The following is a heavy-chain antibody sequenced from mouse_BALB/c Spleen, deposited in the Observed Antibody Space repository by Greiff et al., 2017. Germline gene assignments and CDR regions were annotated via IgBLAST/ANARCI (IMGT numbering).Heavy chain of an antibody. J-gene: IGHJ4*01. Sequence: VQLQQSGAELMKPGASVKISCKATGYTFSSYWIEWVKQRPGHGLEWIGEILPGSGSTNYNEKFKGKATFTADTSSNTAYMQLSSLTSEDSAVYYCARGGVRYGNSSAMDYWGQGTSVTVSS. V-gene: IGHV1-9*01. D-gene: IGHD2-1*01. CDR2: ILPGSGST. CDR1: GYTFSSYW. CDR3: ARGGVRYGNSSAMDY.